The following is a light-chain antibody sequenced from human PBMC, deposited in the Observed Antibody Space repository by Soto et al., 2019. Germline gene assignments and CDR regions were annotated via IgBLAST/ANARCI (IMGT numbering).Light chain of an antibody. Sequence: DIQMTQSPSTLSASVGDRVTITCRASQSINSWLAGYQQKPGKAPKLLIHKASSLESGVPSRFSGSGSGTEITHTISSMQPDDFATYYCNQYESYPLTFGGETKVEIK. CDR1: QSINSW. J-gene: IGKJ4*01. V-gene: IGKV1-5*03. CDR3: NQYESYPLT. CDR2: KAS.